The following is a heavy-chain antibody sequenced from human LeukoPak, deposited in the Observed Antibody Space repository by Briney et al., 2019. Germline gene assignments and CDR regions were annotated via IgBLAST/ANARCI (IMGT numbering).Heavy chain of an antibody. Sequence: GGSLRLSCAASGFTFSSYAMSWARQAPGKGLEWVSAISCSGGSTYYTDSVKGRFTISRDKSKNTVWLQMNSLRAEDTAVYYCAKDGFLLWRGAFDIWGQGTMVTVSS. V-gene: IGHV3-23*01. CDR2: ISCSGGST. CDR1: GFTFSSYA. J-gene: IGHJ3*02. D-gene: IGHD2-21*01. CDR3: AKDGFLLWRGAFDI.